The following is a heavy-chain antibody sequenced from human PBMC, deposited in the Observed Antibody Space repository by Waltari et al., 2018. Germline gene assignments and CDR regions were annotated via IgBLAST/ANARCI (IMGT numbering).Heavy chain of an antibody. CDR1: GGSFSGYY. CDR3: ASGEPWGVDAFDI. J-gene: IGHJ3*02. V-gene: IGHV4-34*01. CDR2: INHSRST. D-gene: IGHD3-10*01. Sequence: QVQLQQWGAGLLKPSETLSLTCAVYGGSFSGYYWSWIRQPPGKGLEWIGEINHSRSTNYDPSLKSRVTISVDTSKSQFSLKLSSVTAADTAVYYCASGEPWGVDAFDIWGQGTMVTVSS.